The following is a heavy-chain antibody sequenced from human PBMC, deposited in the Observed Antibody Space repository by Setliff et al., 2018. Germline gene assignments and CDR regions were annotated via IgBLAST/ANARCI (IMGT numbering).Heavy chain of an antibody. CDR2: IYTSGAT. CDR3: AGATGVTYTWYFEH. D-gene: IGHD2-21*02. V-gene: IGHV4-4*07. CDR1: GVSVSDYY. J-gene: IGHJ1*01. Sequence: SETLSLTCSVSGVSVSDYYWSWIRQPAGRGLEYIGRIYTSGATNYSPSVRGRVTISVDHLKHQVSLNLKSVTAADTAVYFCAGATGVTYTWYFEHWGQGSQVTVS.